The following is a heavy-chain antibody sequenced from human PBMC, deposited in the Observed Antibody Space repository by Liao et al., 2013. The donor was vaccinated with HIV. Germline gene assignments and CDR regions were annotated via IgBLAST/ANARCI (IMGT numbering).Heavy chain of an antibody. J-gene: IGHJ4*02. D-gene: IGHD6-13*01. CDR2: IYTSGST. CDR3: RGLAAAGSYTLFDY. Sequence: QVQLQESGPRLVKPSETLSLTCIASSGTISTSSYYWAWIRQSPGQGPEWIGRIYTSGSTNYNPSLKSRVTISVDTSKNQFSLKLSSVTAADTAVYYCRGLAAAGSYTLFDYWGQGTLVTVSS. V-gene: IGHV4-39*07. CDR1: SGTISTSSYY.